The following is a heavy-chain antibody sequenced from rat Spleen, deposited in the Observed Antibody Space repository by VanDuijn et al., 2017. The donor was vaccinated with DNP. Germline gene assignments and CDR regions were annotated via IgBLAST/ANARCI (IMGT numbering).Heavy chain of an antibody. Sequence: EVQLVESGGGLIQPGRSLKLSCAASGLSFSDYYMAWVRQAPKKGLEWVASISYEGSRTYYGDSVKGRFTVSRDNAKSTLYLQVSSLRSEDTATYYCTTRGDFDYWGQGVMVTVSS. CDR1: GLSFSDYY. CDR2: ISYEGSRT. V-gene: IGHV5-22*01. J-gene: IGHJ2*01. CDR3: TTRGDFDY.